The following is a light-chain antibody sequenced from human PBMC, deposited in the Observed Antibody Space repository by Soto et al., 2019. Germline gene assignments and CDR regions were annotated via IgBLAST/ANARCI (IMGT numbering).Light chain of an antibody. CDR3: QQYDSSPYT. Sequence: EIVLTQSPGTLSLSPGERATLSCRASQSVSNIYLAWYQHKPGQAPRLLIYGASSRATGIPDRFSGSGSGTDFTLTISRLEPEDFAVYYYQQYDSSPYTFGQGTKLEIK. V-gene: IGKV3-20*01. CDR2: GAS. CDR1: QSVSNIY. J-gene: IGKJ2*01.